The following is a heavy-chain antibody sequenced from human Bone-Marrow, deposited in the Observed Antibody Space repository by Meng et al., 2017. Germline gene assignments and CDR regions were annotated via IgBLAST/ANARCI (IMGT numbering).Heavy chain of an antibody. CDR3: ARETGIGMYSSSWPRDY. D-gene: IGHD6-13*01. V-gene: IGHV1-18*01. CDR2: ISAYNGNT. J-gene: IGHJ4*01. Sequence: ASVKVSCKASGYTFTSYGISWVRQDPGQGLEWMGWISAYNGNTNYAQKLQGRVTMTTDTSTSTAYMELRSLRSDDTAVYYCARETGIGMYSSSWPRDYWGQGTQVTVSS. CDR1: GYTFTSYG.